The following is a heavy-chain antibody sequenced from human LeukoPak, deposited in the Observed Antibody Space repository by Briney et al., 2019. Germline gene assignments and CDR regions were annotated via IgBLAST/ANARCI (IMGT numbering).Heavy chain of an antibody. CDR3: ARDLRGYPY. Sequence: PGGSLRLSCTASGFTFSSYGMSWVRQAPGKGLEWVSAISGSGGSTYYADSVKGRFTISRDNSKNTLYLQMNSLRAEDTAVYYCARDLRGYPYWGQGTLVTVSS. V-gene: IGHV3-23*01. J-gene: IGHJ1*01. CDR2: ISGSGGST. CDR1: GFTFSSYG. D-gene: IGHD3-22*01.